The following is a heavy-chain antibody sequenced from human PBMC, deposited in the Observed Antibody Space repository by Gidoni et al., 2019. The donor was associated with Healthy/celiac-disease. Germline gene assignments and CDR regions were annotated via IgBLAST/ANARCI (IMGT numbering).Heavy chain of an antibody. J-gene: IGHJ5*02. V-gene: IGHV4-34*01. CDR2: INHSGST. CDR3: ARGGLAYCGGDCYETFDP. Sequence: QVQLQQWGAGLLKPSETLSLTCAVYGGSFSGYSWSWIRQPPGKGLEWIGEINHSGSTNYNPSLKSRVTISVDTSKNQFSLKLSSVTAADTAVYYCARGGLAYCGGDCYETFDPWGQGTLVTVSS. D-gene: IGHD2-21*02. CDR1: GGSFSGYS.